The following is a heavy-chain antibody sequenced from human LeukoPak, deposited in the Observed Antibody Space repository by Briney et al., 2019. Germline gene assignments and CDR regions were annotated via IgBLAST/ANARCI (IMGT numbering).Heavy chain of an antibody. CDR3: AREAPRVGATTRYFQH. CDR1: GGTFSSYA. V-gene: IGHV1-69*13. D-gene: IGHD1-26*01. Sequence: GASVKVSCKASGGTFSSYAISWVRQAPGQGLEWMGGIIPIFGTANYAQKFQGRVTITADESTSTAYMELSSLRSEDTAVYYCAREAPRVGATTRYFQHWGQGTLVTVSS. CDR2: IIPIFGTA. J-gene: IGHJ1*01.